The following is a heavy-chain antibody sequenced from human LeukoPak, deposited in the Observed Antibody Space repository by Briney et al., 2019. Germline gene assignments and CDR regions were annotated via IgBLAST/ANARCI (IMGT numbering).Heavy chain of an antibody. D-gene: IGHD3-10*01. CDR2: ISGSGGST. J-gene: IGHJ4*02. CDR3: AKYGQLWPRDLYYFDY. V-gene: IGHV3-23*01. CDR1: GFTFSSYA. Sequence: GGSLRLSCAASGFTFSSYAMSWVRQAPGKGLEGVSAISGSGGSTYYADSVKGRFTISRDNSKNTLYLQMNSLRAEDTAVYYCAKYGQLWPRDLYYFDYWGQGTLVTVSS.